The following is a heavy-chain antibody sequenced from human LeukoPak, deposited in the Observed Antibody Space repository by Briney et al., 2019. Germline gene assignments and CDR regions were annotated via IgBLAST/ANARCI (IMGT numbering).Heavy chain of an antibody. CDR1: GYTFTSYY. CDR2: INPSGGST. D-gene: IGHD1-26*01. Sequence: ASVKVSCKASGYTFTSYYIHWVRQAPGEGLEWMGIINPSGGSTSYAQKFQGRVTMTRDMSTSTVYMELSSLRSEDTAVYYCAKHSGSYPGYFDYWGQGTLVTVSS. J-gene: IGHJ4*02. CDR3: AKHSGSYPGYFDY. V-gene: IGHV1-46*01.